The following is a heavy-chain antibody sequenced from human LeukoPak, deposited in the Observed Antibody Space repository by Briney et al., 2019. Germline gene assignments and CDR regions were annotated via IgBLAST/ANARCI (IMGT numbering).Heavy chain of an antibody. Sequence: SETLSLTCTVSGGSISSSIYYWGWIRQPPGEGLEWIASISYSGSTNYNPSLKSRVTISVDTSKNQFSLKLSSVTAADTAVYYCARINYYGSGRSTYYFDYWGQGTLVTVSS. CDR1: GGSISSSIYY. J-gene: IGHJ4*02. CDR2: ISYSGST. V-gene: IGHV4-39*01. CDR3: ARINYYGSGRSTYYFDY. D-gene: IGHD3-10*01.